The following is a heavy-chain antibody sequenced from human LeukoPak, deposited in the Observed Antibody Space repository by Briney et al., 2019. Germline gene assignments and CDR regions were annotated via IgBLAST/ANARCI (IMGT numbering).Heavy chain of an antibody. V-gene: IGHV1-69*06. CDR3: ASSLLQYDILTGSAFDY. CDR2: IIPIFGPA. D-gene: IGHD3-9*01. CDR1: GGTFSSYA. Sequence: SVKVSCKASGGTFSSYAISWVRQAPGQGLEWMGGIIPIFGPANYAQKFQGRVMITADKSTSAAYMELSSLRSEDTAVYYCASSLLQYDILTGSAFDYWGQGTLVTVSS. J-gene: IGHJ4*02.